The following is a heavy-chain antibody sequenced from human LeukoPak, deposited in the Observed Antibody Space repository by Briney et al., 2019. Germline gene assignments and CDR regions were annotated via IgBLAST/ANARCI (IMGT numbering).Heavy chain of an antibody. Sequence: GGSLRLSCVASGFTFSNYWMQWVRQAPGGGLVWISRIKIDGTTTNYADSVEGRFTISRDNAKNSLYLQMNSLRAEDTAVYYCARDRKGFGELDIYYYYGMDVWGQGTTVTVSS. D-gene: IGHD3-10*01. CDR2: IKIDGTTT. CDR3: ARDRKGFGELDIYYYYGMDV. V-gene: IGHV3-74*01. J-gene: IGHJ6*02. CDR1: GFTFSNYW.